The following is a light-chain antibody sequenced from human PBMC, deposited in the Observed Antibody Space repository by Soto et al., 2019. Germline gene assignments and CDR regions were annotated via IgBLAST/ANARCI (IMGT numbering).Light chain of an antibody. V-gene: IGLV1-44*01. CDR3: AVWDDYLNGWV. CDR1: SSNIRSNT. Sequence: QSVLTQPPSASGTPGQRVTISCSGSSSNIRSNTVNWYQQLPGTAPKLLIYSNNQRPSGVPDRFSGSKSGTSASLAISGLQSEDEADYYCAVWDDYLNGWVFGGGTKLTVL. J-gene: IGLJ3*02. CDR2: SNN.